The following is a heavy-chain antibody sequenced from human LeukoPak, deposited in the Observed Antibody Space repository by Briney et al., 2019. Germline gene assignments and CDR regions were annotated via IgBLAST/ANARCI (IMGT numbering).Heavy chain of an antibody. V-gene: IGHV4-59*11. D-gene: IGHD6-13*01. J-gene: IGHJ4*02. CDR3: ATRPAGTTWYGVFDY. CDR1: GASTSNHY. Sequence: RPSETLSLTCTVSGASTSNHYWSWIRQPPGKGLEWIGYIYDSETTNYNPSLKSRVTMSVDTSKSQFSLRLSSVTAADTAPYYCATRPAGTTWYGVFDYWSRGTLVTVSS. CDR2: IYDSETT.